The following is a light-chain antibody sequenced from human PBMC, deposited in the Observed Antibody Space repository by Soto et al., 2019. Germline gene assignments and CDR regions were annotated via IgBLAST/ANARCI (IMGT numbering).Light chain of an antibody. CDR1: QSVGTY. V-gene: IGKV1-39*01. CDR2: VAY. CDR3: QQYYSYPYT. Sequence: DIQMTQSPSSLSASVGDRVIITCRASQSVGTYVSWYQQKEGKAPKLLINVAYTLQSGVPSRFSGSGSGTDFTLAISSLQPEDFATYYCQQYYSYPYTFGQGTKLEI. J-gene: IGKJ2*01.